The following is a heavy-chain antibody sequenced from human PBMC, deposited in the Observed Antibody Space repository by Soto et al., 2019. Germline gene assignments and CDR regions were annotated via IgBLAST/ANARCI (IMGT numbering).Heavy chain of an antibody. J-gene: IGHJ6*02. V-gene: IGHV1-46*01. Sequence: GASVKVSFKACGYTFTSYYMHWLRQAPGQGLGWMGIINPSGGSTSYAQKFQGRVTMTRDTSTSTVYMELSSLRSEDTAVYYCSITMIVVVNRGYYGMDVWGQGTTVTVSS. CDR1: GYTFTSYY. D-gene: IGHD3-22*01. CDR2: INPSGGST. CDR3: SITMIVVVNRGYYGMDV.